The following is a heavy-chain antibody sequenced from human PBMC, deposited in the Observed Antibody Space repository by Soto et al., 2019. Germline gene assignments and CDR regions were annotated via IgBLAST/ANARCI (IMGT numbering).Heavy chain of an antibody. CDR2: IYYSGST. J-gene: IGHJ4*02. D-gene: IGHD6-19*01. Sequence: SETLSLTCTVSGGSISSYYWSWIRQPPGKGLEWIGYIYYSGSTNYNPSLKSRVTISVDTSKNQFSLKLSSVTAADTAVYYCARGRRWIAVAGTFDYWGQGTLVTVS. CDR3: ARGRRWIAVAGTFDY. CDR1: GGSISSYY. V-gene: IGHV4-59*01.